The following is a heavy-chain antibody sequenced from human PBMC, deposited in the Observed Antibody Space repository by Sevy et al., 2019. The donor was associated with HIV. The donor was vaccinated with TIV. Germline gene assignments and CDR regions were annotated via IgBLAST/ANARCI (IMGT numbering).Heavy chain of an antibody. J-gene: IGHJ4*02. CDR2: ISGSGDDT. V-gene: IGHV3-23*01. CDR3: AKGVDSCSGTSCYTDY. D-gene: IGHD2-2*02. Sequence: GGSLRLSCAASGFTFTTYAMSWVRQAPGKGLEWVSAISGSGDDTYYADSVKGRFTISRDKSKNTRYLQMNSLRAEEKAVYYCAKGVDSCSGTSCYTDYWGQGTLVTVSS. CDR1: GFTFTTYA.